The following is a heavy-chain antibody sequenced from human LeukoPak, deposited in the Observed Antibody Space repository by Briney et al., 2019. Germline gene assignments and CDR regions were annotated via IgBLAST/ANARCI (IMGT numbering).Heavy chain of an antibody. CDR3: ARGRYCGETTCSDFDC. CDR2: INPNSGGT. J-gene: IGHJ4*02. V-gene: IGHV1-2*02. D-gene: IGHD2-21*01. CDR1: GYTFTDYY. Sequence: ASVKVSCKASGYTFTDYYMHWVRQAPGPGLEWMGWINPNSGGTDYAQKFQGRVTLIRDTSISTAYMELSRLTSDDTAVYYCARGRYCGETTCSDFDCWGQGTLVTVSS.